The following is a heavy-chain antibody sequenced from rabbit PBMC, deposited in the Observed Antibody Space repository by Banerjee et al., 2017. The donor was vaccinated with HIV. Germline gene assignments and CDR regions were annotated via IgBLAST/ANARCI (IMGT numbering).Heavy chain of an antibody. CDR2: IYSSNGDK. D-gene: IGHD6-1*01. CDR3: GRDRDGDAGYGSLAL. Sequence: QEQLEESGGDLVKPEGSLTLTCTASGFSFSGSYWIYWVRQAPGKGLELIACIYSSNGDKWYASWVNGRFTISRSTSLNTVDLKMTSLTVADTATYFCGRDRDGDAGYGSLALWGPGTLVTVS. V-gene: IGHV1S43*01. CDR1: GFSFSGSYW. J-gene: IGHJ4*01.